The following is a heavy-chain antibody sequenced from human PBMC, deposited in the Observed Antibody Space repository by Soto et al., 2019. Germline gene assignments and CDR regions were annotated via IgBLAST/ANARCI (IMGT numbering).Heavy chain of an antibody. V-gene: IGHV3-11*01. CDR2: ISGSSSNI. J-gene: IGHJ4*02. D-gene: IGHD6-19*01. Sequence: QVQLVESGGALVKTRGSVRLSCVASGFSFSDYYISWVRQAPGKGLEWISYISGSSSNIYYADSVKGRFTISRDNAENSVFLQMNNLRAEDTARYYCAKMTSTGWYDPVFHWGQGTLVTVSS. CDR3: AKMTSTGWYDPVFH. CDR1: GFSFSDYY.